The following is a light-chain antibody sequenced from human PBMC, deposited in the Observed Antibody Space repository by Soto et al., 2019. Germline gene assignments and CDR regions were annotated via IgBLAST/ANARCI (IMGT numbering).Light chain of an antibody. CDR3: CSYAGSSTHV. Sequence: QSALTQPASVSGSPGQSITISCTGTSSDVGSYNLVSWYQQHPGKAPKLMIYEGSKRPSGVSNRSSGSKSGNTASLTISGLQAEDEADYYCCSYAGSSTHVFGTGTKVTVL. CDR1: SSDVGSYNL. V-gene: IGLV2-23*01. CDR2: EGS. J-gene: IGLJ1*01.